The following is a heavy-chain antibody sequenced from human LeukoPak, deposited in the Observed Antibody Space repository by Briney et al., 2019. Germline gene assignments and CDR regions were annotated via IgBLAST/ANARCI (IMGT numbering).Heavy chain of an antibody. D-gene: IGHD3-10*01. J-gene: IGHJ4*02. CDR1: GGSISSGSYY. CDR2: IYTSGST. Sequence: KPSQTPSLTCTVSGGSISSGSYYWSWIRQPAGKGLEWIGRIYTSGSTNYNPSLKSRVTISVDTSKNQFSLKLSSVTAADTAVYYCARDRLGYFDYWGQGTLVTVSS. CDR3: ARDRLGYFDY. V-gene: IGHV4-61*02.